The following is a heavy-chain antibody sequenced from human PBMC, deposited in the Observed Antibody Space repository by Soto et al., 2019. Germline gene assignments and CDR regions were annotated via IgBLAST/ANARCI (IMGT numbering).Heavy chain of an antibody. J-gene: IGHJ5*02. D-gene: IGHD2-8*01. V-gene: IGHV1-24*01. CDR2: FDPEDGET. Sequence: ASVKVSCKVSGYTLTELSMHWVRQAPGKGLEWMGGFDPEDGETIYAQKFQGRVTMTEDTSTDTAYMELSSLRSEDTAVYYCATGRMVYAIENWFDPWGQGTLVTVSS. CDR1: GYTLTELS. CDR3: ATGRMVYAIENWFDP.